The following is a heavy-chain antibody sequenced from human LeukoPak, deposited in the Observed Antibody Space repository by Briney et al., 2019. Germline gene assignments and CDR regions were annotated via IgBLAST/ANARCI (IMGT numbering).Heavy chain of an antibody. CDR2: IRYDGSNK. CDR1: GFTFSTYG. J-gene: IGHJ4*02. Sequence: GGSLRLSCAASGFTFSTYGMHWVRQAPGKGLEWVAFIRYDGSNKYNADSVKGRFTISRDNSKNTLYLQMNSLRAEDTAVYYCAKWRRGYYDGSGADDFDYWGQGTLVTVSS. CDR3: AKWRRGYYDGSGADDFDY. V-gene: IGHV3-30*02. D-gene: IGHD3-22*01.